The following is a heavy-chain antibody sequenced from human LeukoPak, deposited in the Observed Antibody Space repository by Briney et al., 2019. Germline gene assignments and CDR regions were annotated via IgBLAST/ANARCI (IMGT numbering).Heavy chain of an antibody. V-gene: IGHV3-48*03. Sequence: QPGGSLRLSCAASGFTFSSYEMNWVRQAPGKGLEWVSYISSSGSTIYHADSVKGRFTISRDNAKNSLYLQMNSLRAEDTAVYYCARYSYGYTDYWGQGTLVTVSS. J-gene: IGHJ4*02. CDR3: ARYSYGYTDY. CDR2: ISSSGSTI. CDR1: GFTFSSYE. D-gene: IGHD5-18*01.